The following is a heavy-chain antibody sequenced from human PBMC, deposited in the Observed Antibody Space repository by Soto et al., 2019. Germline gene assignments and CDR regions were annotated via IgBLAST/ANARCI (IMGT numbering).Heavy chain of an antibody. CDR1: GRSISSYY. J-gene: IGHJ6*02. CDR2: IYYSGST. V-gene: IGHV4-59*08. D-gene: IGHD5-12*01. Sequence: SETLSLTCTVSGRSISSYYLSWIRQPPGKGLEWIGYIYYSGSTNYNPSLKSRVTISVDTSKNQFSLKLSSVTAADTAVYYCARRSGYDWDYYYGMDVWGQGTTVTVSS. CDR3: ARRSGYDWDYYYGMDV.